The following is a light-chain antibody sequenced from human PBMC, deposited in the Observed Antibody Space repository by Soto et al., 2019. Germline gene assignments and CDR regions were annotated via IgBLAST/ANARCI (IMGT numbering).Light chain of an antibody. V-gene: IGKV3-20*01. CDR1: QSITNNF. CDR3: QQYGNSPTWT. J-gene: IGKJ1*01. CDR2: GAS. Sequence: EIVLTQSPGSLSLSPGERATLSCRASQSITNNFLAWYQQKPGQAPRVLIYGASSRATGIPDRFSGSGSGTDFTLTISRLEPEDFAFYYCQQYGNSPTWTFGQGTKVEI.